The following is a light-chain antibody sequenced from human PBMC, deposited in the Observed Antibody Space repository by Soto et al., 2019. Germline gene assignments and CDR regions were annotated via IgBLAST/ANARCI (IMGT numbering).Light chain of an antibody. CDR2: GNS. J-gene: IGLJ2*01. Sequence: QSVLTQPPSVSGAPGQRVTISCTGSSSNIGAGYDVHWYQQLPGTAPKLPIYGNSNRPSGVPDRFSGYKSGTSASLAITGLQAEDEADYYCQSYDSSLSGSVFGGGTKLTVL. CDR1: SSNIGAGYD. CDR3: QSYDSSLSGSV. V-gene: IGLV1-40*01.